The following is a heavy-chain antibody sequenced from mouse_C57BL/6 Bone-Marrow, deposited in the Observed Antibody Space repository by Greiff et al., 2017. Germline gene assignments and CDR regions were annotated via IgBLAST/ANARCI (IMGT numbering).Heavy chain of an antibody. D-gene: IGHD2-1*01. CDR3: ARCGNYGGYYMDY. CDR2: FHPYNDDT. Sequence: VQLQQSGAELVKPGASVKMSCKASGYTFTTYPIEWMKQNHGKSLEWIGNFHPYNDDTKYNEKFKGKATLTVDKSSSTVYLELSRLTSDASAVYYCARCGNYGGYYMDYWGQGTTLTVSS. CDR1: GYTFTTYP. V-gene: IGHV1-47*01. J-gene: IGHJ2*01.